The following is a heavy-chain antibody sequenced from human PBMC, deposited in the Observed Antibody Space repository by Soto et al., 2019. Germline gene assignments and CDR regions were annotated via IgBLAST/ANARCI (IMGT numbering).Heavy chain of an antibody. Sequence: GGSLRLSCTASGLPFGNFLMSWFRQAPGKGMEWVGFIRSQPYGGTAEYAASVRGRFTISRDDSKGIAYLQMNSLQTEDSGVYYCIGSFPFWGQGTLVTVSS. V-gene: IGHV3-49*03. CDR1: GLPFGNFL. CDR3: IGSFPF. D-gene: IGHD3-10*01. CDR2: IRSQPYGGTA. J-gene: IGHJ4*02.